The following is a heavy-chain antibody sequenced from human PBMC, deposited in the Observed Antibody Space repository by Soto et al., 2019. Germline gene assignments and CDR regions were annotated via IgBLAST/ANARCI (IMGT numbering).Heavy chain of an antibody. D-gene: IGHD5-12*01. CDR3: ITVLSYSGYDGGYFDY. CDR2: IKSKTDGGTT. Sequence: PVGLLRHPRGGAWFTFGDAWGRRVRQDQREGREWVGRIKSKTDGGTTYYAAPVKGRFTISRDDSKNTLYLQMNSLKTEDTAVYYCITVLSYSGYDGGYFDYWGQRTLVTVSS. CDR1: WFTFGDAW. J-gene: IGHJ4*02. V-gene: IGHV3-15*01.